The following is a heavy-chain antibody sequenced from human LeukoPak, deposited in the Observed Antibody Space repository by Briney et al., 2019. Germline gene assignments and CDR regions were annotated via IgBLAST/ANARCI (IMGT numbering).Heavy chain of an antibody. J-gene: IGHJ4*02. Sequence: ASVKVSCKVSGYTLTELSMHWVRQAPGKGLEWIGGFDPEDGETIYAQKFQGRVTMTEDTSTDTAYMELSSLRSEDTAVYYCATDGNDYGDYRPFDYWGQGTLVTVSS. D-gene: IGHD4-17*01. CDR2: FDPEDGET. CDR3: ATDGNDYGDYRPFDY. V-gene: IGHV1-24*01. CDR1: GYTLTELS.